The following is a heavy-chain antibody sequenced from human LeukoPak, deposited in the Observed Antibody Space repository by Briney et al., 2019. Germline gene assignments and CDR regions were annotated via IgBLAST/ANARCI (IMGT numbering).Heavy chain of an antibody. V-gene: IGHV4-39*01. Sequence: SETLSLTCTVSGGSISSSSCYWGWIRQPPGKGLEWIGSIYYSGSTYYNPSLKSRVTISVDTSKNQFSLKLSSVTAADTAVYYCARLRYDSSGYYWTHYYYYMDVWGKGTTVTVSS. D-gene: IGHD3-22*01. CDR3: ARLRYDSSGYYWTHYYYYMDV. J-gene: IGHJ6*03. CDR2: IYYSGST. CDR1: GGSISSSSCY.